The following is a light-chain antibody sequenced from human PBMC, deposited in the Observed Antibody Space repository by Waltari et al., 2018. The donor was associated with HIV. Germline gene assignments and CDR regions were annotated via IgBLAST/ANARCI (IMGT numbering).Light chain of an antibody. CDR1: QSLKHTDGKTY. J-gene: IGKJ2*01. V-gene: IGKV2D-29*02. CDR3: MQSLHLLYT. Sequence: DIVMTQTPPSLSVTPGQPASISCNSSQSLKHTDGKTYLYWYLQRPGQSPQVLIYEVSNRFPGVTDRFSGSGSGTHFILKIARVAAEDVGSYYCMQSLHLLYTFGQGTTLEIK. CDR2: EVS.